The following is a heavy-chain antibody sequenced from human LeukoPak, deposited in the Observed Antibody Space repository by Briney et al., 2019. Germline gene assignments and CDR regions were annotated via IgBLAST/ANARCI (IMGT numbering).Heavy chain of an antibody. V-gene: IGHV1-69*05. CDR3: ARGNGGYNYFVLPFDY. Sequence: SVKVSCKASGGTFSSYAISWVRRAPGQGLEWMGEIIPIFGTTNYAQKFQGRVTITTDESTSTADMELSSLRSEDTAVYYCARGNGGYNYFVLPFDYWGQGTLVTVYS. CDR1: GGTFSSYA. CDR2: IIPIFGTT. D-gene: IGHD5-24*01. J-gene: IGHJ4*02.